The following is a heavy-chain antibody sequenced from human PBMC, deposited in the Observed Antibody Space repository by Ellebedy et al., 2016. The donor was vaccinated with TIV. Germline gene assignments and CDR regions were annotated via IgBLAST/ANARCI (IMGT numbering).Heavy chain of an antibody. CDR1: GFTFSSYS. V-gene: IGHV3-30*03. D-gene: IGHD4-17*01. Sequence: GESLKISXAASGFTFSSYSMNWVRQAPGKGLEWVAVISYDGSNKYYADSVKGRFTISRDNSKNTLYLQMNSLRAEDTAVYYCARSDYQDYWGQGTLVTVSS. CDR2: ISYDGSNK. CDR3: ARSDYQDY. J-gene: IGHJ4*02.